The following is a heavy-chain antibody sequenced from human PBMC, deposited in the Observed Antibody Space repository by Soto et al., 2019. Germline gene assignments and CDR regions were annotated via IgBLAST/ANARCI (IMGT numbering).Heavy chain of an antibody. J-gene: IGHJ3*02. CDR1: GFTFSSYW. V-gene: IGHV3-7*01. CDR2: IKQDGSEK. CDR3: ARGGGGYCSSTSCPPGAFDI. D-gene: IGHD2-2*01. Sequence: GGSLRLSCAASGFTFSSYWMSWVRQAPGKGLEWVANIKQDGSEKYYVDSVKGRFTISRDNAKNSLYLQMNSLRAEDTAVYYCARGGGGYCSSTSCPPGAFDIWGQGTMVTVSS.